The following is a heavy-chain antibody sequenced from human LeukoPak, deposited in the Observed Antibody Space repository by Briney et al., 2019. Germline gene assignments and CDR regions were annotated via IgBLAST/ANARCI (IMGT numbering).Heavy chain of an antibody. CDR2: ISSSSSYI. D-gene: IGHD3-9*01. Sequence: PGGSLRLSCAASGFTFSSYSMNWVRQAPGKGLEWVSSISSSSSYIYYADSVKGRFTISRDNAKNSLYLQMNSLRAEDTAVYYCAKGSTYYDILTGYQPGNYYFDYWGQGTLVTVSS. V-gene: IGHV3-21*01. J-gene: IGHJ4*02. CDR1: GFTFSSYS. CDR3: AKGSTYYDILTGYQPGNYYFDY.